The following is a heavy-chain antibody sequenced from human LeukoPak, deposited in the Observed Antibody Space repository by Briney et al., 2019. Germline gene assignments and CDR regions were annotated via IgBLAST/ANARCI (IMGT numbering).Heavy chain of an antibody. V-gene: IGHV3-48*04. D-gene: IGHD1-26*01. CDR3: ARDSRSGWELLF. CDR2: ISSSGSTI. J-gene: IGHJ4*02. CDR1: GFTFSSYA. Sequence: GGSLRLSCAASGFTFSSYAMSWVRQAPGKGLEWVSYISSSGSTIYYADSVKGRFTISRDNAKNSLYLQMNSLRAEDTAVYYCARDSRSGWELLFWGQGTLVTVSS.